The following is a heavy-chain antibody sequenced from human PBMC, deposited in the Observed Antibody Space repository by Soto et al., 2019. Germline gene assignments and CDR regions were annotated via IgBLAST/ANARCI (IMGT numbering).Heavy chain of an antibody. V-gene: IGHV4-30-4*01. Sequence: PSETLSLTCAVSGGSISSGDYYWSWIRQPPGKGLEWIGYIYYSGSTYYNPSLKSRVTISVDTSKNQFSLKLSSVTAADTAVYYCARGRGHYYDSSGEPNWFDPWGQGTLVTVSS. J-gene: IGHJ5*02. CDR1: GGSISSGDYY. D-gene: IGHD3-22*01. CDR2: IYYSGST. CDR3: ARGRGHYYDSSGEPNWFDP.